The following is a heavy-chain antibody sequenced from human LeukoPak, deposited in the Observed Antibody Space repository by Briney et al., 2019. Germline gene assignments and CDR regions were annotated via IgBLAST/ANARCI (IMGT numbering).Heavy chain of an antibody. Sequence: GGSLRLSCAASGFIFSSYAMHWVRQAPGKGLEWVAVISNDGSNKYYADSVKGRFTVSRDNFRNTMYLQMNSLRVEDTAVYYCARANRQTVAATGGYFDYWGQGTLVPVSS. CDR3: ARANRQTVAATGGYFDY. V-gene: IGHV3-30-3*01. D-gene: IGHD4-11*01. CDR2: ISNDGSNK. CDR1: GFIFSSYA. J-gene: IGHJ4*02.